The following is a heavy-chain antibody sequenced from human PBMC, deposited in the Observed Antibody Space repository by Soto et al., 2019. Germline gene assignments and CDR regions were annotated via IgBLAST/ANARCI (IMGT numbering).Heavy chain of an antibody. CDR1: GGSISSSIYY. Sequence: SETLSLTCTVSGGSISSSIYYWGWIRQPPGKGLEWIGSIYYSGSTYYNPSLKSRVTISVDTSKNQFSLKLSSVTAADTAVYYCARLLYYDYVWGSYRSPAWFDPWGQGTLVTVS. V-gene: IGHV4-39*01. CDR3: ARLLYYDYVWGSYRSPAWFDP. J-gene: IGHJ5*02. CDR2: IYYSGST. D-gene: IGHD3-16*02.